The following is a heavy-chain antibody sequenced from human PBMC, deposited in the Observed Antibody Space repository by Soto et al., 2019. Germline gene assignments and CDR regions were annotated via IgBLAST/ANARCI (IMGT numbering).Heavy chain of an antibody. CDR2: IYYSGST. CDR1: GASMSSSYYY. J-gene: IGHJ4*02. Sequence: PSETPSLTCTVSGASMSSSYYYSGCIRQPPVTGMEWIGSIYYSGSTYYNPSLKSRVTVSVDTSKNQCFLKLSSLTAADTAHYYCARHAVDGADHLEYYFDYWAQGILVT. CDR3: ARHAVDGADHLEYYFDY. V-gene: IGHV4-39*01. D-gene: IGHD3-3*01.